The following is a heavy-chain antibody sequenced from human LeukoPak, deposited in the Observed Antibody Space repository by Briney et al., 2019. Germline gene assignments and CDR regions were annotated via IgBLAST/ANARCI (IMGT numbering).Heavy chain of an antibody. J-gene: IGHJ6*03. Sequence: GGSLRLSCAASGFTFSSYWMSWVRQAPGKGLEWVANIKQDGSEKYYVDSVKGRFTISRDNAKNSLYLQMNSLRAEDTALYYCARALGPVVIFHYYYMDVWGKGTTVTVSS. CDR2: IKQDGSEK. V-gene: IGHV3-7*03. D-gene: IGHD3-22*01. CDR3: ARALGPVVIFHYYYMDV. CDR1: GFTFSSYW.